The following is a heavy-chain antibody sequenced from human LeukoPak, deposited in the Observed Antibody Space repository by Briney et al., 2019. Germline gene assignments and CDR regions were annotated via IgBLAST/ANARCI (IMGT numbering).Heavy chain of an antibody. CDR1: GFTFSNYW. D-gene: IGHD6-13*01. CDR2: ILYDGSNK. CDR3: ARDFAAAGIFDY. J-gene: IGHJ4*02. Sequence: GGSLRLSCAASGFTFSNYWMSWVRQAPGKGLEWVALILYDGSNKYYADSVKGRFTISRDNSKNTLYMQMNSLGAEDTAVYYCARDFAAAGIFDYWGQGTLVTVSS. V-gene: IGHV3-30*03.